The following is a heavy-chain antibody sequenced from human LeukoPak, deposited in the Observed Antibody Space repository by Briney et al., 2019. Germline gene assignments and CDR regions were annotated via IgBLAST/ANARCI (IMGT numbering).Heavy chain of an antibody. D-gene: IGHD6-19*01. CDR1: GFTFSSYA. CDR3: AKDFGGWDRGLFDY. V-gene: IGHV3-23*01. Sequence: GGSLRLSCAASGFTFSSYAMGWVRQAPGKGLEWVSAISGSGGSTYYADSVKGRFTISRDNSKNTLYLQMNSLRAEDTAAYYCAKDFGGWDRGLFDYWGQGTLVTVSS. CDR2: ISGSGGST. J-gene: IGHJ4*02.